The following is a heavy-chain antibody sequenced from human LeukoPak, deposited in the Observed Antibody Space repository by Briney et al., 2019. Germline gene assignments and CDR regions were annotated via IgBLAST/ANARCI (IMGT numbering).Heavy chain of an antibody. CDR2: ISSSGSTI. CDR1: GFTFSSYE. V-gene: IGHV3-48*03. CDR3: ARDPYYGDYVV. Sequence: PGGSLRLSCAASGFTFSSYEMNWVRQAPGKGLELVSYISSSGSTIYYADSVKGRFTISRDNAKNSLYLQMNSLRAEDTAVYYCARDPYYGDYVVWGQGTLVTVSS. D-gene: IGHD4-17*01. J-gene: IGHJ4*02.